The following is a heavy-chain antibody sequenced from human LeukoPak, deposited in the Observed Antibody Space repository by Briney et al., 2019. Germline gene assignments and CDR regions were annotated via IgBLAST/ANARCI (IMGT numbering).Heavy chain of an antibody. Sequence: GGSLRLSCTASGLIFSNYAMTWVRQAPRKGLEWVSTISGDGTETFYADTVKGRFTISRDNSKNTHYLQRSSLRTEDTGIYYCAKGGHYSFFDYWGQGTLVTVSS. V-gene: IGHV3-23*01. CDR2: ISGDGTET. J-gene: IGHJ4*02. CDR3: AKGGHYSFFDY. D-gene: IGHD4-11*01. CDR1: GLIFSNYA.